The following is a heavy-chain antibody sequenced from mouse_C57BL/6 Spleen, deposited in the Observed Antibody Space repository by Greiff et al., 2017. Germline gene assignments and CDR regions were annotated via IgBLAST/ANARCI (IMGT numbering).Heavy chain of an antibody. J-gene: IGHJ2*01. V-gene: IGHV2-2*01. CDR3: ARGIYYDFDY. D-gene: IGHD2-4*01. CDR1: GFSLTSYG. Sequence: VLLLESGPGLVQPSQSLSITCTVSGFSLTSYGVHWVRQSPGKGLEWLGVIWSGGSTDYNAAFISRLSISKDNSKSKVFFKMNSLQADDTAIYYCARGIYYDFDYWGQGTTLTVSS. CDR2: IWSGGST.